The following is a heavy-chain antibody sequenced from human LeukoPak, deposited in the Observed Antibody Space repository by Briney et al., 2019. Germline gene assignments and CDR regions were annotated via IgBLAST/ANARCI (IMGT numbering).Heavy chain of an antibody. V-gene: IGHV3-23*01. CDR2: ISGSGGST. CDR3: AKEEFYDSRVFDY. CDR1: GFTFSSYA. J-gene: IGHJ4*02. Sequence: PGGSLRLSCAASGFTFSSYAMSWVRQTPGKGLEWVSAISGSGGSTYYADSVKGRFTISRDNSKNTLYLQTNSLRAEDTAVYYCAKEEFYDSRVFDYWGQGTLVTVSS. D-gene: IGHD3-22*01.